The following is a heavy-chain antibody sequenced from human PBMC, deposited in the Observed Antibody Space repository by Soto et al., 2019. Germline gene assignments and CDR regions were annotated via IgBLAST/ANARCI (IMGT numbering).Heavy chain of an antibody. CDR1: GFTFSGSG. D-gene: IGHD6-19*01. CDR3: TAMAGIDY. Sequence: PGGSLRLSCAASGFTFSGSGIPWARQASGKGLEWVGRIRTKTNNYATAYAASVKGRFTISRDDSKNMAYLQMNSLKTEDTAVYYCTAMAGIDYWGQGTLVTVSS. J-gene: IGHJ4*02. V-gene: IGHV3-73*01. CDR2: IRTKTNNYAT.